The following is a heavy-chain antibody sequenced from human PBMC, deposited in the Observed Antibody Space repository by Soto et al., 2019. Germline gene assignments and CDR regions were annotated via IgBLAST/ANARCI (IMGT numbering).Heavy chain of an antibody. CDR3: ARVDGESRVDV. CDR1: GFTFSDYY. D-gene: IGHD2-21*01. V-gene: IGHV3-11*06. CDR2: IVSGSTYT. J-gene: IGHJ6*02. Sequence: VQLVESGGGLVKPGGSLRLSCAASGFTFSDYYMAWVRQTPGKGLEWIAYIVSGSTYTNYADSVKGRFTISSDTDRDSLFLEMNSLRADDTALYYCARVDGESRVDVWGQGPTVSV.